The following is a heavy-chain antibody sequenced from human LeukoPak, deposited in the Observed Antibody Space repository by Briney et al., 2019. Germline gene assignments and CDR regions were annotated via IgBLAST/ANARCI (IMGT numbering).Heavy chain of an antibody. CDR2: IWYDGSNK. CDR3: ARDQNVVGATQFDY. V-gene: IGHV3-33*01. CDR1: GFTFSSYG. D-gene: IGHD1-26*01. J-gene: IGHJ4*02. Sequence: GGSLRLSCAASGFTFSSYGMHWVRQAPGKGLEWVAVIWYDGSNKYYADSVKGRFTISRDNSKNTLYLQMNSLRAEDTAVYYCARDQNVVGATQFDYWGQGTLVTVSS.